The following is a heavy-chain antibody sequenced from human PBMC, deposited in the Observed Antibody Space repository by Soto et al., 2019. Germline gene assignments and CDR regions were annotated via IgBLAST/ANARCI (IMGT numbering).Heavy chain of an antibody. D-gene: IGHD2-2*01. Sequence: SESLSLTCAVYGGSFSGYYWSWIRQPPGKGLEWTGEINHSGSTNYNPSLKSRVTISVDTSKNQFSLKLSSVTAADTAVYYCARGGDIVVVPAANYYYYGMDVWGQGTTVTVSS. J-gene: IGHJ6*02. V-gene: IGHV4-34*01. CDR3: ARGGDIVVVPAANYYYYGMDV. CDR1: GGSFSGYY. CDR2: INHSGST.